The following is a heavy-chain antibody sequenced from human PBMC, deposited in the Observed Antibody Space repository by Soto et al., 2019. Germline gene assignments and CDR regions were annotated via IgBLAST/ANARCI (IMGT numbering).Heavy chain of an antibody. J-gene: IGHJ4*02. Sequence: SETLSLTCTVSGGSISSGGYYWSWIRQHPGKGLEWIGYIYYSGSTYYNPSLKSRVTISVDTSKNQFSLKLSSVTAADTAVYYCARDGGPQDYYDSSGFDYWGQGTLVTVSS. V-gene: IGHV4-31*03. CDR2: IYYSGST. D-gene: IGHD3-22*01. CDR1: GGSISSGGYY. CDR3: ARDGGPQDYYDSSGFDY.